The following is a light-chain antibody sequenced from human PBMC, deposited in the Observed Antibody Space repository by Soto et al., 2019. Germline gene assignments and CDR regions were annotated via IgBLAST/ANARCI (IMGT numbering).Light chain of an antibody. J-gene: IGKJ1*01. CDR1: QNINSW. CDR3: QQYNSYSPWT. V-gene: IGKV1-5*03. Sequence: DIHMTQSPSTLSASVGDRVTITCRASQNINSWLAWYQQKPGKAPKLLIYEASSLEKGVPARFGGSGSGTEFTLTISSLQPDDFATYYCQQYNSYSPWTFGQGTKVDI. CDR2: EAS.